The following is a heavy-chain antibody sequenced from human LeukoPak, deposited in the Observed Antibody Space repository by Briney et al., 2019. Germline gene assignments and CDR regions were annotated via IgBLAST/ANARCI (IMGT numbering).Heavy chain of an antibody. V-gene: IGHV1-8*02. CDR1: GGTFSSYA. Sequence: ASVKVSCKASGGTFSSYAISWVRQAPGQGLEWVGWMNPNSGNTGYAQKFQGRVTMTRTTSMSTAYMELNSLRSEDTAVYYCARGHWSGYSYNWFDPWGQGTLVTVSS. CDR3: ARGHWSGYSYNWFDP. CDR2: MNPNSGNT. D-gene: IGHD3-3*01. J-gene: IGHJ5*02.